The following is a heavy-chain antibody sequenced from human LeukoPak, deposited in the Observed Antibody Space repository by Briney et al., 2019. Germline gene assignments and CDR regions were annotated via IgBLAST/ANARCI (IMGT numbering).Heavy chain of an antibody. CDR2: IYTSGST. J-gene: IGHJ4*02. D-gene: IGHD3-10*01. Sequence: SETLSLTCTVSGGSISSYYWNWIRQPAGKGLDWIGRIYTSGSTNYNPSLKSRVTMSVDTSKNQFSLKLTSVTAADTAVYYCARSTWFGELYDYWGQGTLVTVSS. V-gene: IGHV4-4*07. CDR3: ARSTWFGELYDY. CDR1: GGSISSYY.